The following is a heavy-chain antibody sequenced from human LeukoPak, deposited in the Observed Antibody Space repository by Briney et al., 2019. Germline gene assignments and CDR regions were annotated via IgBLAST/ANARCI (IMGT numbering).Heavy chain of an antibody. CDR1: GFTFSSDR. V-gene: IGHV3-21*01. CDR3: ARDGRTGTGSAAMRQYGMDV. Sequence: PGESLRPSSAASGFTFSSDRMNWVRQAPRNGLEWVSSISSSSSYINYTDSVKGRFATSRHNPTHSPCLQMNRLRTEHPAVNYCARDGRTGTGSAAMRQYGMDVWGQGPTVTVSS. CDR2: ISSSSSYI. J-gene: IGHJ6*02. D-gene: IGHD2-2*01.